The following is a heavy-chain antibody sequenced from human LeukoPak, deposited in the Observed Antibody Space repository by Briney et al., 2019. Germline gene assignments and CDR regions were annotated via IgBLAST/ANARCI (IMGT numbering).Heavy chain of an antibody. D-gene: IGHD2-2*01. Sequence: PGGSLRLSCVASGFTFRDYTMNWVRQAPGKGLEWVSAISKSSTYIKYADSVKGRFTVSRDNAKNSLFLRMNSLRAEDTAVYYCAREVVIVVEPAANTIDYWGQGTRVTVSS. CDR2: ISKSSTYI. J-gene: IGHJ4*02. CDR1: GFTFRDYT. CDR3: AREVVIVVEPAANTIDY. V-gene: IGHV3-21*01.